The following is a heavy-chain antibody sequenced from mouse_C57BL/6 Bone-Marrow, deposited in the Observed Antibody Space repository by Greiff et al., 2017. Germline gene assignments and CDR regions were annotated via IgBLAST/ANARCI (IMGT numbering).Heavy chain of an antibody. CDR3: ASSDDYDGRDY. CDR2: IYPRSGNT. Sequence: VQLQQSGAELARPGASVKLSCTASGYTFTSYGISWVKQRTGQGLEWIGEIYPRSGNTYYNEKFKGKSTLTADKSSNTAYMELSSLTSEDSAVYFCASSDDYDGRDYWGRGTTLTVSS. J-gene: IGHJ2*01. V-gene: IGHV1-81*01. CDR1: GYTFTSYG. D-gene: IGHD2-4*01.